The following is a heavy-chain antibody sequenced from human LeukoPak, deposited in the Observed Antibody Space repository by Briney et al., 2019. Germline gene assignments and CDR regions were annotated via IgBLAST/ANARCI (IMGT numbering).Heavy chain of an antibody. CDR2: ISGDGTST. D-gene: IGHD3/OR15-3a*01. V-gene: IGHV3-74*01. CDR1: GFTFSTYW. J-gene: IGHJ4*02. CDR3: ARDFRFLDDY. Sequence: GGSLRLSCAASGFTFSTYWVHWVRQAPGKGLVWVSRISGDGTSTSYADSVKGRFTISRDNAKNTLYLQMNSLRAEDTALYYCARDFRFLDDYWGQGTLVTVSS.